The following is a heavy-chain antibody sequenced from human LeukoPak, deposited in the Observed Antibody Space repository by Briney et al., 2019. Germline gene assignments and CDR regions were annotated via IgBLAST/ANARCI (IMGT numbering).Heavy chain of an antibody. CDR1: GYTFTSYG. Sequence: ASVKVSCKASGYTFTSYGISWVRQAPGQGLEWMGWISAYNGNTNYAQKLQGRVTMTTDTSTSTAYMELRSLRSDDTAVYYCARGIHCSSTSCYVALGWFDPWGQGTLVTVSS. J-gene: IGHJ5*02. D-gene: IGHD2-2*01. CDR3: ARGIHCSSTSCYVALGWFDP. CDR2: ISAYNGNT. V-gene: IGHV1-18*01.